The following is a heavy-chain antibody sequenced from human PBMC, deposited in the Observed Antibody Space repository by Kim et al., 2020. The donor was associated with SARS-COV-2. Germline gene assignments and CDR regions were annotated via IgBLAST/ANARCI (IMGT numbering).Heavy chain of an antibody. CDR1: GYTFTDYS. V-gene: IGHV1-3*01. CDR2: INEGNGNR. J-gene: IGHJ4*02. Sequence: ASVKVSCKASGYTFTDYSIHWVRQAPGQGLEWMGWINEGNGNRKYSQKFQGRVTFIRDTSANTVYMELSSLRSEDTAVYYCVRAFLHPHENWGQGTLVTV. CDR3: VRAFLHPHEN.